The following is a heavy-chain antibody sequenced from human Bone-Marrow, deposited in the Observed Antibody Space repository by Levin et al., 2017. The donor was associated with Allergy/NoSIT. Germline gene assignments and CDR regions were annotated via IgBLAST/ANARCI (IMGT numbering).Heavy chain of an antibody. CDR2: ITWNSDDI. J-gene: IGHJ4*02. CDR1: GFIFDEYA. D-gene: IGHD2-15*01. CDR3: AAYCSGGSCSNIDY. Sequence: LSLTCAASGFIFDEYAMHWVRQAPGKGLEWVSSITWNSDDIGYADSVKGRFTISRDNAKNSLYLQMNSLRADDTAMYYCAAYCSGGSCSNIDYWGQGTLVTVSS. V-gene: IGHV3-9*01.